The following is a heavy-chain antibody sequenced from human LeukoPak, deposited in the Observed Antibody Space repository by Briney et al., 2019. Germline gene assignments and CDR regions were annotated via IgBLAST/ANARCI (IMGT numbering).Heavy chain of an antibody. J-gene: IGHJ5*02. Sequence: SETLSLTCTVSGGSISSFYWSWIRQPPWKGLEWIGYIYYSGSTYYNPSLKSRVTISVDTSKNQFSLRLNSVTAADTAVYYCARGEATSIAARQWFDPWGQGTLVTVSS. CDR2: IYYSGST. V-gene: IGHV4-59*01. CDR1: GGSISSFY. CDR3: ARGEATSIAARQWFDP. D-gene: IGHD6-6*01.